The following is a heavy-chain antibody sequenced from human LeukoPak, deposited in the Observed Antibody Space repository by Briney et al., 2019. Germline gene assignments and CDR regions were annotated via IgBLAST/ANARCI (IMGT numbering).Heavy chain of an antibody. J-gene: IGHJ4*02. D-gene: IGHD2-15*01. Sequence: GGSLRLSCAASGFTFSSYGMHWVRQAPGKGLEWVAVIWYDGSNKYYADSVKGRFTISRDNSKNTLYLQMNSLRAEDTAVYYCARGYCSGGSCYRGEGFDYWGQGTLVTVSS. CDR2: IWYDGSNK. V-gene: IGHV3-33*01. CDR1: GFTFSSYG. CDR3: ARGYCSGGSCYRGEGFDY.